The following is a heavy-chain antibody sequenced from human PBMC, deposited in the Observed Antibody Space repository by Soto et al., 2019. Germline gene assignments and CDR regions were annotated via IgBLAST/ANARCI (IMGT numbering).Heavy chain of an antibody. CDR1: GYTFTSYY. D-gene: IGHD6-19*01. CDR3: AIVDKAGYSSGWYSDAFDI. CDR2: ISAYNGNT. Sequence: ASVKVSCKASGYTFTSYYMHWVRQAPGQGLEWMGWISAYNGNTNYAQKLQGRVTMTTDTSTSTAYMELRSLRSDDTAVYYCAIVDKAGYSSGWYSDAFDIWGQGTMVTVSS. J-gene: IGHJ3*02. V-gene: IGHV1-18*04.